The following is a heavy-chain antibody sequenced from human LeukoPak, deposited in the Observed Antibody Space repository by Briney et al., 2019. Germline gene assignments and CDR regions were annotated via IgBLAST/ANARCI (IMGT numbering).Heavy chain of an antibody. CDR2: IYTSGST. V-gene: IGHV4-4*07. D-gene: IGHD3-3*01. CDR3: ARVRFLEWNTYYYMDV. Sequence: SETLSLTCTVSGGSISSYYWSWIRQPAGKGLEWIGGIYTSGSTNYNPSLKSRVTMSVDTSKNQFSLKLSSVTAADTAVYYCARVRFLEWNTYYYMDVWGKGTTVTVSS. J-gene: IGHJ6*03. CDR1: GGSISSYY.